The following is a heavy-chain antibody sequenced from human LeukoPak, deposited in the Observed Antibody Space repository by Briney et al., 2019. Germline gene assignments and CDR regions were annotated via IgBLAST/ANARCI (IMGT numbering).Heavy chain of an antibody. Sequence: PGGSLRLSCAASGFTFSSYAMSWVRQAPGKGLEWVSAITGSGGSTYYADSVKGWFSMSRDNSKNTLHLQMNSLRAEDTAVYYCAKAMIVVAHSGNWFDPWGQGTLVIVSS. CDR3: AKAMIVVAHSGNWFDP. CDR1: GFTFSSYA. CDR2: ITGSGGST. D-gene: IGHD3-22*01. J-gene: IGHJ5*02. V-gene: IGHV3-23*01.